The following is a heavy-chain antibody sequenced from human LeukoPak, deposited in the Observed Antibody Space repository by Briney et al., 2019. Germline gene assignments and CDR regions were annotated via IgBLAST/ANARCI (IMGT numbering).Heavy chain of an antibody. Sequence: GESLKISCKASGYTFSDYWIGWVRQMPGEGLEWMGIIYPGESDIRYSPYFQGQVTISADKSINTAYLQWTSLKASDTAMYYCAIFHISGSSYNGLHYWGQGTLVTVSS. J-gene: IGHJ4*02. CDR3: AIFHISGSSYNGLHY. CDR2: IYPGESDI. D-gene: IGHD3-10*01. V-gene: IGHV5-51*01. CDR1: GYTFSDYW.